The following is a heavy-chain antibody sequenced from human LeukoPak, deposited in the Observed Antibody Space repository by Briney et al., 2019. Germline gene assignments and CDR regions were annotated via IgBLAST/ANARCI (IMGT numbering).Heavy chain of an antibody. D-gene: IGHD6-13*01. Sequence: ASVKVSCKASGYTFTSYYMHWLRQAPGQGLEWMGIINPSGGSTSYAQKFQGRVTMTRDTSTSTVYMELSSLRSEDTAVYYCARSIAAAGSLPNWGQGTLVTVSS. CDR3: ARSIAAAGSLPN. J-gene: IGHJ4*02. CDR2: INPSGGST. V-gene: IGHV1-46*01. CDR1: GYTFTSYY.